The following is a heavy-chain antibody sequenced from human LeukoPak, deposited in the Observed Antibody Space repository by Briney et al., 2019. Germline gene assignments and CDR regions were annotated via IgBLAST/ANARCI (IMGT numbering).Heavy chain of an antibody. V-gene: IGHV3-15*01. Sequence: GGSLRLSCAASGLTFSDTWMTWVRQAPGKGLECVGFIQSKTDGGTTDSATPVKGRFTVSRDDSKNTLYLQMNSLKTEDTAVSYCTTWSSQFDYWGQGTLVTVSS. CDR3: TTWSSQFDY. J-gene: IGHJ4*02. CDR2: IQSKTDGGTT. D-gene: IGHD6-6*01. CDR1: GLTFSDTW.